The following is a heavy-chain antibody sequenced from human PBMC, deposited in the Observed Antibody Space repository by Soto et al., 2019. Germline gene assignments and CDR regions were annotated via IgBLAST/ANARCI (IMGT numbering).Heavy chain of an antibody. CDR3: ARDGPMPEPYGHIGS. J-gene: IGHJ4*02. D-gene: IGHD3-10*01. CDR2: INPNSGDT. V-gene: IGHV1-2*02. CDR1: GYTFIGYD. Sequence: QEHLVQSGAEVKKPGASVKISCKASGYTFIGYDLFWVRQAPGQGLEWMGWINPNSGDTGSAQRFQGRVTMTRDTSLTKAYMQLTRLTSDYTAVYYWARDGPMPEPYGHIGSGVQGTLVTVSS.